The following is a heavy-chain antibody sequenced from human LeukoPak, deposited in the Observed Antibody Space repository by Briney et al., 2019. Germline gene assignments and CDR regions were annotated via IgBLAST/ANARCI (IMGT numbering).Heavy chain of an antibody. CDR3: ANGVVSTAGDY. V-gene: IGHV3-23*01. CDR2: ISGRGGST. J-gene: IGHJ4*02. D-gene: IGHD6-13*01. Sequence: GGSLRLSCAASGFTFSSYAMSWVRQAPGKGLEWVSAISGRGGSTYYADSVKGRFTISRDNSKNTLYPQMNSLRAEDTAVYYCANGVVSTAGDYWGQGTLVTVSS. CDR1: GFTFSSYA.